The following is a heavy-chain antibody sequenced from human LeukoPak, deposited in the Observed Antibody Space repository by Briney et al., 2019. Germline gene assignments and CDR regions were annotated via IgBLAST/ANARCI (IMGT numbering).Heavy chain of an antibody. CDR3: AREFRVCSSTSCYSSDAFDI. D-gene: IGHD2-2*01. Sequence: GRSLRLSCAASGFTFSSYAMHWVRQAPGKGLEWVAVISYDGSNKYYADSVKGRFTISRDNSKNTLYLQMNSLRAEDTAVYYCAREFRVCSSTSCYSSDAFDIWGQGTMVTVSS. CDR2: ISYDGSNK. CDR1: GFTFSSYA. J-gene: IGHJ3*02. V-gene: IGHV3-30*04.